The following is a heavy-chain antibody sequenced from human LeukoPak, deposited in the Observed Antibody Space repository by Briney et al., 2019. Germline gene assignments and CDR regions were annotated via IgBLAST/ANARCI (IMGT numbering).Heavy chain of an antibody. CDR3: ARSPNYDFWSGNFDY. CDR2: INHSGST. CDR1: GGSFSGYY. D-gene: IGHD3-3*01. J-gene: IGHJ4*02. V-gene: IGHV4-34*01. Sequence: SETLSLTCAVYGGSFSGYYWSWIRQPPGKGLEWIGEINHSGSTNYNPSLKSRVTISVDTSKNQFSLKLSSVTAADTAVYYCARSPNYDFWSGNFDYWGQGTLATVSS.